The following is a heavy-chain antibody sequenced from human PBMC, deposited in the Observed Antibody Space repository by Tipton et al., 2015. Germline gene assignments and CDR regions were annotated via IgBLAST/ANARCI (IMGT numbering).Heavy chain of an antibody. CDR1: GDSVSSNSAA. D-gene: IGHD3-3*01. CDR3: AREGVAIFGVIVNAFDI. J-gene: IGHJ3*02. Sequence: GLVKPSQTLSLTCVISGDSVSSNSAAWNWIRQSPSRGLEWLGRTYYRSRWYDDYALSVKGRIRISTDTSKNQFSRHLDSVTPEDTALYYCAREGVAIFGVIVNAFDIWGQGTPVTVSS. CDR2: TYYRSRWYD. V-gene: IGHV6-1*01.